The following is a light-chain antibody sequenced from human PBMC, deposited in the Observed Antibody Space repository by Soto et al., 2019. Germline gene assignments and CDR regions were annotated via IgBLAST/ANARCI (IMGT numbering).Light chain of an antibody. Sequence: QSALTQPASVSGSPGQSITISCTGTSSDVGSYNLVSWYQQHPGKAPKIMIYEGSKRPSGLSNRFSGSKSGNTASLTISGLQAEDEAEYYCCSYADSSRIYVFGSGTKLTVL. V-gene: IGLV2-23*01. CDR2: EGS. CDR1: SSDVGSYNL. CDR3: CSYADSSRIYV. J-gene: IGLJ1*01.